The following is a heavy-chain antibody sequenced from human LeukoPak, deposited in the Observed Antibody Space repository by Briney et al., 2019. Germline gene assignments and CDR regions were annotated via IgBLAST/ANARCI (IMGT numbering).Heavy chain of an antibody. D-gene: IGHD5-18*01. CDR1: GYTFTSYG. CDR3: ARDLCRWIRDAFDI. J-gene: IGHJ3*02. Sequence: GASVKVSCKASGYTFTSYGISWVRQAPGQGLEWMGWISAYNGNTNYAQKLQGRVTMTTDTSTSTAYMELRSLRSDDTAVYYCARDLCRWIRDAFDIWGQGTMVTVSS. V-gene: IGHV1-18*01. CDR2: ISAYNGNT.